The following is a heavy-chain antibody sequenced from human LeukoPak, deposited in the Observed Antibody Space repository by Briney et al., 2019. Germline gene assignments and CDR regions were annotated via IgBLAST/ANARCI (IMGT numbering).Heavy chain of an antibody. Sequence: GGSLRLSCSASGFTFGDYSMNWVRQAPGKGLEWVSYISSSSRDIYYAESVKGRFTISRGNTRSSLYLQMNSLRVEDTGVYYCARDGGRWLQSYHFDFWGQGTVVTVSS. CDR1: GFTFGDYS. J-gene: IGHJ4*02. D-gene: IGHD5-24*01. CDR3: ARDGGRWLQSYHFDF. V-gene: IGHV3-48*01. CDR2: ISSSSRDI.